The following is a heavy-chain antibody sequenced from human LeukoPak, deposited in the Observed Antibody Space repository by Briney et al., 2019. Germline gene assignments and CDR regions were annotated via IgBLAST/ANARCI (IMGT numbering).Heavy chain of an antibody. J-gene: IGHJ5*02. CDR2: LYYDGRT. CDR3: ARRRGKWDVNGFAP. CDR1: GDSVSSSNHY. D-gene: IGHD1-26*01. V-gene: IGHV4-39*01. Sequence: PSETLSLTCTVFGDSVSSSNHYWAWFRQPPGKGLDWIGSLYYDGRTYYSPSLESRVTVSVDTSKNQFALKLTSVTAADTAVYSCARRRGKWDVNGFAPWGPGTLVTVPS.